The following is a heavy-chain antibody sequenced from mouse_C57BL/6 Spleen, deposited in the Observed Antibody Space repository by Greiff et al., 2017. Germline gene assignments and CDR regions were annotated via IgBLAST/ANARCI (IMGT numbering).Heavy chain of an antibody. CDR1: GYAFSSYW. CDR2: IYPGDGDT. J-gene: IGHJ2*01. CDR3: ARYPSLGRFDY. D-gene: IGHD4-1*01. Sequence: QVQLKESGAELVKPGASVKISCKASGYAFSSYWMNWVKQRPGKGLEWIGQIYPGDGDTNYNGKFKGKATLTADKSSSTAYMQLSSLTSEDSAVYFCARYPSLGRFDYWGQGTTLTVSS. V-gene: IGHV1-80*01.